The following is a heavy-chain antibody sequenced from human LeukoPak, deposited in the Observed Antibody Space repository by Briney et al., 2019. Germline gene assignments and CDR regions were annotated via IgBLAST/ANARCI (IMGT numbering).Heavy chain of an antibody. D-gene: IGHD5-18*01. J-gene: IGHJ3*02. Sequence: PGGSLRLSCAASGFTFSSYAMSWVRQAPGKGLEWVSAISGSGGSTYYADSGKGRFTISRDNSKNTLYLQMNSLRAEDTAVYYCAKDYLETWIQLWSTENRDAFDIWGQGTMVTVSS. CDR3: AKDYLETWIQLWSTENRDAFDI. CDR2: ISGSGGST. CDR1: GFTFSSYA. V-gene: IGHV3-23*01.